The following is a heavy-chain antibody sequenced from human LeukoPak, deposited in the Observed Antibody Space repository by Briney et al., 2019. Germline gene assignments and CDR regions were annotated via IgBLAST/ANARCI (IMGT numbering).Heavy chain of an antibody. D-gene: IGHD2-2*03. V-gene: IGHV3-33*08. CDR1: GFTFSSYA. CDR2: IWYDGSNK. Sequence: GGSLRLSCAASGFTFSSYAMHWVGQAPGKGLEWVAVIWYDGSNKYYADSVKGRFTISRDNAKNMLYLQMNSLRAEDTAVYYCASDQLDIVVVPDAYYYYYGIDVWGKGTTLTVSS. CDR3: ASDQLDIVVVPDAYYYYYGIDV. J-gene: IGHJ6*04.